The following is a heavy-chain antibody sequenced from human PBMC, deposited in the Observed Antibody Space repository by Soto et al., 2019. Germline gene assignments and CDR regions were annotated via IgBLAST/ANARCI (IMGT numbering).Heavy chain of an antibody. CDR2: IIPLFGTG. V-gene: IGHV1-69*13. CDR3: AREGYGHYAKPFDY. Sequence: ASVKVSCKASGGTFSSYSIGWVRQAPGQGLEWMGGIIPLFGTGSYAQKFQGRVTITADESTSTAYMQLSSLRSEDTAVYYCAREGYGHYAKPFDYWGQGTPVTVCS. J-gene: IGHJ4*02. CDR1: GGTFSSYS. D-gene: IGHD4-17*01.